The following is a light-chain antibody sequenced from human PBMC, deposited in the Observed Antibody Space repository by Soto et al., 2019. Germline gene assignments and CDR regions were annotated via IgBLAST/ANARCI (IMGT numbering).Light chain of an antibody. CDR3: QQGFT. CDR2: DTS. V-gene: IGKV3-11*02. J-gene: IGKJ4*01. CDR1: QSVTGFLASY. Sequence: EIVLTQSPATLSLSPGERATLSCRASQSVTGFLASYLAWYQQKPGQAPRLLIYDTSYRATGIPARFSGSGSGGDFTLTISSLEPEDFAVYFCQQGFTFGGGTKVEIK.